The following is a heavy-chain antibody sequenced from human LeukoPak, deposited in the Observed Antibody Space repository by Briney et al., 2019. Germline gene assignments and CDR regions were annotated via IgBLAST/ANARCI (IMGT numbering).Heavy chain of an antibody. CDR3: ARESVYGRRFDP. J-gene: IGHJ5*02. V-gene: IGHV1-3*01. D-gene: IGHD2-8*01. CDR2: INAGNSNT. CDR1: GYTFTSCA. Sequence: GASVKVSCTASGYTFTSCAVHWVRQAPGQRLEWMGWINAGNSNTKYSQKFQGRVTITRDTSASTVYMELSSLRSEDTAVYYCARESVYGRRFDPWGQGTLVTVSS.